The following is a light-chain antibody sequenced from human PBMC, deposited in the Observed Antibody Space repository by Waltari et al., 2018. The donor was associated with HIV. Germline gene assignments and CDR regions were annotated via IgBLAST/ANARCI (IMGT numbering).Light chain of an antibody. CDR2: FAS. CDR3: HQTGSLPLT. J-gene: IGKJ4*01. Sequence: EVVLTQSPDLHSVTPHEKVTITCRTSQGIGDSLHWYQQKPDPSPKLLFQFASQSISGVPAGFSCSGSGTDFTLTSNSLEAEDAATYYCHQTGSLPLTFGGGTKVEIK. V-gene: IGKV6-21*02. CDR1: QGIGDS.